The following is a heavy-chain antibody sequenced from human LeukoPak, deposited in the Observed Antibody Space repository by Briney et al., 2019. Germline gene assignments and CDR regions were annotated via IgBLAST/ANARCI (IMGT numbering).Heavy chain of an antibody. J-gene: IGHJ4*02. CDR2: MNPNSGNT. D-gene: IGHD6-19*01. Sequence: GASVKVSCKASGYTFTSYDINWVRQATGQGREWMGWMNPNSGNTGYAQKFQGRVTMTRNTSISTAYMELSSLRSEDTAVYYCARGRYSSGWFDYWGQGTLVTVSS. CDR1: GYTFTSYD. CDR3: ARGRYSSGWFDY. V-gene: IGHV1-8*01.